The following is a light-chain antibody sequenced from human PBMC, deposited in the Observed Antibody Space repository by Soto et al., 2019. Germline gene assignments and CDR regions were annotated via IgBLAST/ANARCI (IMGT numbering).Light chain of an antibody. J-gene: IGKJ2*01. CDR1: QSISTF. V-gene: IGKV1-39*01. Sequence: DIQVTQSPSSLSASVGDRVTITCRTSQSISTFLNWYHHKPGKAPNLLIYAASTLQSGVPSRFSSGGSGRPFTLAINSLQPEDFATYYCQQTYISPGTFGQGTKLEI. CDR3: QQTYISPGT. CDR2: AAS.